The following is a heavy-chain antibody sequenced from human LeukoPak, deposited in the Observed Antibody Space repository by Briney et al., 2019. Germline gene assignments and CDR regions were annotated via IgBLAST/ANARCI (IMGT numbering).Heavy chain of an antibody. D-gene: IGHD3-10*01. V-gene: IGHV1-2*06. Sequence: ASVKVSCKASGCTFTGYYMHWVRQAPGQGLEWMGRINPNSGGTNYAQKFQGRVTMTRDTSISTAYMELSRLRSDDTAVYYCARDRVTMVRGGNWFDPWGQGNLVTVSS. J-gene: IGHJ5*02. CDR2: INPNSGGT. CDR3: ARDRVTMVRGGNWFDP. CDR1: GCTFTGYY.